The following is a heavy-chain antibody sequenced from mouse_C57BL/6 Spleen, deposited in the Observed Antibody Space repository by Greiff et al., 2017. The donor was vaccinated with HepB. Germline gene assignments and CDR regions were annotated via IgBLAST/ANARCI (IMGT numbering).Heavy chain of an antibody. J-gene: IGHJ4*01. Sequence: EVQGVESGGGLVKPGGSLKLSCAASGFTFSDYGMHWVRQAPEKGLEWVAYISSGSSTIYYADTVKGRFTISRDNAKNTLFLQMTSLRSEDTAMYYCARPYYYGSSYEDAMDYWGQGTSVTVSS. CDR3: ARPYYYGSSYEDAMDY. CDR2: ISSGSSTI. V-gene: IGHV5-17*01. D-gene: IGHD1-1*01. CDR1: GFTFSDYG.